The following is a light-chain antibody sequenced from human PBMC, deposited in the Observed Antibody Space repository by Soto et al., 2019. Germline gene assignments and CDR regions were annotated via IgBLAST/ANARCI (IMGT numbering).Light chain of an antibody. V-gene: IGKV1-39*01. CDR3: LQYSSHSWT. CDR2: AAS. CDR1: ESISRH. Sequence: DIQMSQSPSSLSASVGDRVTITCRAAESISRHLNWYQQKPGRAPDLLIYAASTLQNGVPSRFTGSGSGTEFTLTISRLQPDDVATYYCLQYSSHSWTFGQGTRWIS. J-gene: IGKJ1*01.